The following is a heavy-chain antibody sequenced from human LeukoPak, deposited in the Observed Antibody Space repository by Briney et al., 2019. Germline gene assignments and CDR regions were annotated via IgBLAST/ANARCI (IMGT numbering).Heavy chain of an antibody. CDR1: GFTFSSYA. Sequence: GGSLRLSCAASGFTFSSYAMHWVRQAPGKGLEWVAVISYDGSNKYYADSVKGRFTISRDNSKNTLYLQMNSLRAEDTAVYYCARSGTTYYYDSGSRIWGQGTMVTVSS. CDR3: ARSGTTYYYDSGSRI. V-gene: IGHV3-30-3*01. J-gene: IGHJ3*02. D-gene: IGHD3-22*01. CDR2: ISYDGSNK.